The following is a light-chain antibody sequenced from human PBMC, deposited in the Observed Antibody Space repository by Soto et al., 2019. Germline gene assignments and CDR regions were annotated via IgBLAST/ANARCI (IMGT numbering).Light chain of an antibody. CDR2: AAS. CDR3: QQYDILPIT. V-gene: IGKV1-33*01. CDR1: QSISTY. J-gene: IGKJ5*01. Sequence: IQMTQSTSSLYASVGDRVTFTCRASQSISTYLNWYEQKPGKAPKLLIYAASTLQSGVPSRFSGSGSGTQFTFTISSLQTEDIGTYYCQQYDILPITFGRGTRLEI.